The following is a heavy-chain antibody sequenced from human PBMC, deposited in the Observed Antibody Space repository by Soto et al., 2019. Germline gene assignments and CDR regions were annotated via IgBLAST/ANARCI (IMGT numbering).Heavy chain of an antibody. J-gene: IGHJ4*02. Sequence: EVQLVESGGGLVQPGGSLRLSCAASGFTVSSNYMSWVRQAPGKGLEWVSVIYSGGSTYYADSVKGRFTSSRHNSKNTLYLQMNSLRAEDTAVYYCARSRVARAVTPFDYWGQGTLVTVSS. CDR1: GFTVSSNY. V-gene: IGHV3-53*04. CDR3: ARSRVARAVTPFDY. CDR2: IYSGGST. D-gene: IGHD4-17*01.